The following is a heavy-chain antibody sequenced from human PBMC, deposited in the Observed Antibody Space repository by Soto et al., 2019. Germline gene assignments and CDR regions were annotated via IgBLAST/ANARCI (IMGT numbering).Heavy chain of an antibody. D-gene: IGHD7-27*01. CDR1: GYTFSSYA. Sequence: QAHLVQSGAEVRKPGASVKVSCKASGYTFSSYAMHWVRQVPGQRLEWMGWINAGYGNTKSSQKFQDRVTISRDTSASTAYMELTSLRSEDTAVYYCARDTGDGTFDFWGQGTLVTVSS. CDR2: INAGYGNT. V-gene: IGHV1-3*01. CDR3: ARDTGDGTFDF. J-gene: IGHJ4*02.